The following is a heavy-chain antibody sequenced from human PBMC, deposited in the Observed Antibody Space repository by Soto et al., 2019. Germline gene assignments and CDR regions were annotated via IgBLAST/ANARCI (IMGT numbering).Heavy chain of an antibody. V-gene: IGHV3-72*01. CDR2: TRNKANSYTT. CDR3: ARDTEGSYDF. Sequence: GGSLRLSCAASGFTFSDYYMDWVLQLPGKGLEWVGRTRNKANSYTTEYAPSVKGRFTISRHDSEDSMYLQMNSLKTEDTAVYYCARDTEGSYDFWGQGALVTVSS. D-gene: IGHD1-26*01. CDR1: GFTFSDYY. J-gene: IGHJ4*02.